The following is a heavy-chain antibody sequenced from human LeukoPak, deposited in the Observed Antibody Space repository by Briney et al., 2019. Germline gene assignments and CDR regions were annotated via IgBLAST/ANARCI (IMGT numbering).Heavy chain of an antibody. D-gene: IGHD5-12*01. CDR3: AKVGYSGYDSGYFDY. V-gene: IGHV3-23*01. CDR1: GFTFSSYA. CDR2: ISGSGGST. J-gene: IGHJ4*02. Sequence: SGGSLRLSCAASGFTFSSYAMSWVRQAPGKGLEWVSAISGSGGSTYYADSVKGRFTISRDNSKNTLYLQMNSLRAEDTAVYHCAKVGYSGYDSGYFDYWGQGTLVTVSS.